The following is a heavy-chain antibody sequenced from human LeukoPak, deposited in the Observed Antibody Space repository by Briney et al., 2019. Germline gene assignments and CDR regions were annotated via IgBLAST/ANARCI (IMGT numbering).Heavy chain of an antibody. Sequence: KTSETLSLTCTVSGGSISSYYWSWIRQPPGKGLEWIGYIYYSGSTNYNPSLKSRVTISVDTSKNQFSLKLSSVTAADTAVYYCARATGHCSSTSCEGFAFDIWGQGTMVTVSS. D-gene: IGHD2-2*01. CDR3: ARATGHCSSTSCEGFAFDI. CDR1: GGSISSYY. CDR2: IYYSGST. V-gene: IGHV4-59*01. J-gene: IGHJ3*02.